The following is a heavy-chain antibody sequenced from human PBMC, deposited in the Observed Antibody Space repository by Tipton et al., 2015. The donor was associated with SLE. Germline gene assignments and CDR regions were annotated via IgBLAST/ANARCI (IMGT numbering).Heavy chain of an antibody. CDR2: IYYSGST. Sequence: TLSLTCTVSGGSISSSSYYWGWIRQPPGKGLEWIGSIYYSGSTYYNPSLKSRVTISVDTSKNQLSLKLSSVTAADTAVYYCARAEVTASLGKTGDYFDYWGQGTLFTVSS. J-gene: IGHJ4*02. CDR1: GGSISSSSYY. D-gene: IGHD5-18*01. V-gene: IGHV4-39*07. CDR3: ARAEVTASLGKTGDYFDY.